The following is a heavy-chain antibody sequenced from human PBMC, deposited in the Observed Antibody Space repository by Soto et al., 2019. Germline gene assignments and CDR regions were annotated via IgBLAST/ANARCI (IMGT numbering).Heavy chain of an antibody. D-gene: IGHD3-3*01. Sequence: GGSLRLSCAASGFSFSSYAMSWVRQAPGKGLEWVSVISGSGGGTYYADSVKGHFTISRDNSRNTLYLQMNSLRAEDTAVYYCAKDPYYDFWTGPRYFDYWGQGTLVTVSS. CDR3: AKDPYYDFWTGPRYFDY. V-gene: IGHV3-23*01. CDR1: GFSFSSYA. J-gene: IGHJ4*02. CDR2: ISGSGGGT.